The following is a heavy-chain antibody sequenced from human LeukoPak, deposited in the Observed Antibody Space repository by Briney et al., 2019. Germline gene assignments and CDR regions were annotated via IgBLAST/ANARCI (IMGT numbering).Heavy chain of an antibody. J-gene: IGHJ4*02. V-gene: IGHV3-9*01. CDR1: GFTFDDYA. D-gene: IGHD3-10*01. CDR2: ISGHSLSI. CDR3: RKGVNPGVHNYDSDPFFDY. Sequence: GKSLRLSCAASGFTFDDYAMHWVRQAPGHGLESVSGISGHSLSIGYVDSVKGRFTISRDNANNSLFLEMHSLRTEDTALYYCRKGVNPGVHNYDSDPFFDYWGQGALVTVSS.